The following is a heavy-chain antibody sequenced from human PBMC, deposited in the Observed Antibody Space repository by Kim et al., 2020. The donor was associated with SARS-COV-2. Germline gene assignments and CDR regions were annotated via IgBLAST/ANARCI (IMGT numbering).Heavy chain of an antibody. CDR2: IYYSGST. Sequence: SETLSLTCTVSGGSISSSSYYWGWIRQPPGKGLEWIGSIYYSGSTYYNPSLKSRVTISVDTSKNQFSLKLSSVTAADTAVYYCARNVSPWLQFWIYFYY. CDR3: ARNVSPWLQFWIYFYY. CDR1: GGSISSSSYY. V-gene: IGHV4-39*01. J-gene: IGHJ4*01. D-gene: IGHD5-12*01.